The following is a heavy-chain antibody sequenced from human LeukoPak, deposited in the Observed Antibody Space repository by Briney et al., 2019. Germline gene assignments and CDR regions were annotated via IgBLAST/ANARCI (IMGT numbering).Heavy chain of an antibody. J-gene: IGHJ4*02. D-gene: IGHD2-15*01. CDR1: GFTLSTSW. CDR3: AKQLGYCSDGSCYFPY. V-gene: IGHV3-7*03. Sequence: GGSLRPSCAASGFTLSTSWMTWVRQAPGKGLEWVANIKQDGSDKYYMDSVKGRFTISRDNAKNSLYLQMNSLRAEDTAVYYCAKQLGYCSDGSCYFPYWGQGTLVTVSS. CDR2: IKQDGSDK.